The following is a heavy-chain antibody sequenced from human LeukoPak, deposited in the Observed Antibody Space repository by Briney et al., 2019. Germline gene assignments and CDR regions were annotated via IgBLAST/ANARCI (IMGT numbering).Heavy chain of an antibody. V-gene: IGHV3-21*01. D-gene: IGHD1-26*01. Sequence: GGFLRLSCAASGFTFSSYSMSWVRQAPGKGLEWVSSISSSSSYIYYADSVKGRFTISRDNAKNSLYLQMNSLRAEDTAVYYCARDRVGATPYFDYWGQGTLVTVSS. CDR2: ISSSSSYI. J-gene: IGHJ4*02. CDR1: GFTFSSYS. CDR3: ARDRVGATPYFDY.